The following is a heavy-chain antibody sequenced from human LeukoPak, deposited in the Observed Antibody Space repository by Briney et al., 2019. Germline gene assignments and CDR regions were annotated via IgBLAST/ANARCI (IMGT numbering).Heavy chain of an antibody. D-gene: IGHD6-19*01. CDR3: ARGHSSGWYPLDY. Sequence: GGSLRLSCAASGFTFSSYWMSWVRQAPGKGLEWVANIKQDGSEKYYVDSVKGRFTISRDNAKNSLYLQMNSLRAEDTAVYYCARGHSSGWYPLDYWGQGTLVTVSS. J-gene: IGHJ4*02. V-gene: IGHV3-7*01. CDR1: GFTFSSYW. CDR2: IKQDGSEK.